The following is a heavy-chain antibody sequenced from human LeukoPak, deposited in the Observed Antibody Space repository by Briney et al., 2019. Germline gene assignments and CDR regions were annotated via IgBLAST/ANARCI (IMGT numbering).Heavy chain of an antibody. CDR1: GFTFSSYG. CDR2: ISYDGSNK. J-gene: IGHJ4*02. V-gene: IGHV3-30*18. D-gene: IGHD6-13*01. Sequence: GGSLRLSCAASGFTFSSYGMHWVRQAPGKGLEWVAVISYDGSNKYYADSVKGRFTISRDNSKNTLYLQMKSLRAEDTAVYYCAKFPEQQLVWGDYWGQGTLVTVSS. CDR3: AKFPEQQLVWGDY.